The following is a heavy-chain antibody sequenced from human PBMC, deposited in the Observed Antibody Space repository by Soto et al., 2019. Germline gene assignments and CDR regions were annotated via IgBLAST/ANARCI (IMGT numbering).Heavy chain of an antibody. D-gene: IGHD5-12*01. CDR1: GGTFSSYA. CDR2: IIPIFGTA. Sequence: SVKVSCKASGGTFSSYAISWVRLAPGQGLEWMGGIIPIFGTANYAQKFQGRVTITADESTSTAYMELSSLRSEDTAVYYCARLRPLEQPSGYDFSYYYGMEVWGQGTTVTVSS. J-gene: IGHJ6*02. CDR3: ARLRPLEQPSGYDFSYYYGMEV. V-gene: IGHV1-69*13.